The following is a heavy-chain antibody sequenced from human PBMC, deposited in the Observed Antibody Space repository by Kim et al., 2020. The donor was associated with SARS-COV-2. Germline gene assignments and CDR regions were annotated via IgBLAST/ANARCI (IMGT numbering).Heavy chain of an antibody. V-gene: IGHV3-9*01. CDR2: ISWNSGSI. J-gene: IGHJ6*02. Sequence: GGSLRLSCAASGFTFGDYAMHWVRQAPGKGLEWVSGISWNSGSIGYADSVKGRFTISRDNAKNSLYLQMNSLRAEDTALYYCAKDRYFYYYYGMDVWGQGTTVTVSS. D-gene: IGHD1-1*01. CDR1: GFTFGDYA. CDR3: AKDRYFYYYYGMDV.